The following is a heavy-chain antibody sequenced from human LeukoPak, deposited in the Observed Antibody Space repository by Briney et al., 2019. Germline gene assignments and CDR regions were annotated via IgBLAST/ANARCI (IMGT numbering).Heavy chain of an antibody. V-gene: IGHV1-8*01. Sequence: ASVKFSCKASGYTLTSYDISWVRQATGQGLEWMGWMNPNSGNTGYAQKFQGRVTMTRNTSISTAYMELSSLRSEDTAVYYCASRGIAAAGTGPRFSRRSFGMDVWGQGTTVTVSS. CDR2: MNPNSGNT. CDR3: ASRGIAAAGTGPRFSRRSFGMDV. CDR1: GYTLTSYD. J-gene: IGHJ6*02. D-gene: IGHD6-13*01.